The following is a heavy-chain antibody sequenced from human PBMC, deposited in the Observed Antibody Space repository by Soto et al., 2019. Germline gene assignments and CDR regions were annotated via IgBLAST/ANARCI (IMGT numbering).Heavy chain of an antibody. V-gene: IGHV3-48*02. CDR3: ARRHSYANWFDP. D-gene: IGHD3-16*01. Sequence: EVQLVESGGGLVQPGGSLRLSCAVSGITFSTYSMNWVRQAPGKGLEWVSYISSSSSTIYYADSVKGRFTISRDNAKNSLYRQMSSLRDEDTAVYYCARRHSYANWFDPWGQGTLVTVSS. CDR2: ISSSSSTI. CDR1: GITFSTYS. J-gene: IGHJ5*02.